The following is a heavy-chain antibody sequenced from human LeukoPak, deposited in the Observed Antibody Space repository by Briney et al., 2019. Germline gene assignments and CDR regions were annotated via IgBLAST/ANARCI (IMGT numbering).Heavy chain of an antibody. CDR3: ARLGPYASGTG. V-gene: IGHV4-4*02. CDR2: IYHGGST. Sequence: SETLSLTCAVSGGSISSSNWWSWVRQPPGKGLEWIGLIYHGGSTNYNPSLRTRVTISVDESKNQLSLKLSSVTAADTAVYYCARLGPYASGTGWGLGTLVTVSS. J-gene: IGHJ4*02. D-gene: IGHD3-10*01. CDR1: GGSISSSNW.